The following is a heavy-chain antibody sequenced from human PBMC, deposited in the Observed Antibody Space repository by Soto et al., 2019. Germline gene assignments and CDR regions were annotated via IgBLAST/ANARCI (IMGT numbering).Heavy chain of an antibody. Sequence: QVQLQEAGPGLVKPSETLSLTCTVSGGSNSSHYWNWIRQPPGKGLEWIGHLYDSGNTNYNPSLRSRVSISLDTSKKQFSLKLSSVTAADTAVYFYARSTVRHAFDIWGQGTMVAVSS. CDR3: ARSTVRHAFDI. CDR1: GGSNSSHY. J-gene: IGHJ3*02. V-gene: IGHV4-59*11. D-gene: IGHD4-4*01. CDR2: LYDSGNT.